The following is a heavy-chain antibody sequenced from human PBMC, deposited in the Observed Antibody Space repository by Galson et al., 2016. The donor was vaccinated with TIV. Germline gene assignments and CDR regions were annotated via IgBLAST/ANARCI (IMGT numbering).Heavy chain of an antibody. Sequence: SLRLSCAASGFTFSNAWMSWVRQAPGKGLEWVGRIKSETDGGTTDYAAPVKGRFTISRDDSKNTLYLQMNTRKTEDTAVYYWHFSSTNCYVRWFDLWGQGTLVTVSS. J-gene: IGHJ5*02. V-gene: IGHV3-15*01. CDR2: IKSETDGGTT. CDR3: HFSSTNCYVRWFDL. CDR1: GFTFSNAW. D-gene: IGHD2-2*01.